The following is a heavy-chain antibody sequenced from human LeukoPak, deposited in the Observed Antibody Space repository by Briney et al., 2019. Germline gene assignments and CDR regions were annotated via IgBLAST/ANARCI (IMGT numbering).Heavy chain of an antibody. V-gene: IGHV3-30*02. D-gene: IGHD6-19*01. CDR3: AREPLEALAGTSEY. J-gene: IGHJ4*02. CDR2: IRYDGGNT. CDR1: GFIFSNYA. Sequence: TGGSLRLSCAASGFIFSNYAMQWVRQAPGMGLEWVAFIRYDGGNTYYADSVKGRLTISRDNAKNSLYLQMNSLRAEDTAVYYCAREPLEALAGTSEYWGRGTLVTVSS.